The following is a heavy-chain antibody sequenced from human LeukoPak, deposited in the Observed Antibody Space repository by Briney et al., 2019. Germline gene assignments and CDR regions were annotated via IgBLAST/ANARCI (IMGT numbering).Heavy chain of an antibody. CDR1: GGSFSGYY. V-gene: IGHV4-34*01. CDR2: INHSGST. J-gene: IGHJ6*03. Sequence: SETLSLTCAVYGGSFSGYYWSWIRQPPRKGLEWIGEINHSGSTNYNPSLKSQVTISVDTSKNQSSLKLSSVTAADTAVYYCARGRVYYYYMDVWGKGTTVTVSS. CDR3: ARGRVYYYYMDV.